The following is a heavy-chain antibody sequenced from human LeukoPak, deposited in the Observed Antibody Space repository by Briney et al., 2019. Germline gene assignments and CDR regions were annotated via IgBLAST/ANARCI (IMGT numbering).Heavy chain of an antibody. CDR2: ISSASTHI. CDR3: ARDTDGYSYGLNYFDY. D-gene: IGHD5-18*01. Sequence: GGSLRLSCVASGFTFNTHTMNWVRQAPGKGLEWGSSISSASTHIYPADSVKGRFTISRDNAKNSLYLQMNSLRAEDTAVYYCARDTDGYSYGLNYFDYWGQGALVTVSS. J-gene: IGHJ4*02. V-gene: IGHV3-21*01. CDR1: GFTFNTHT.